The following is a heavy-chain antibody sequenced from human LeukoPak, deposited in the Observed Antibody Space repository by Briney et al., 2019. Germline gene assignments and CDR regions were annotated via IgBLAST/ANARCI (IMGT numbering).Heavy chain of an antibody. V-gene: IGHV1-8*03. CDR2: MNPNSGNA. CDR3: ARAQVVPAAIGEFDP. J-gene: IGHJ5*02. CDR1: GYTFTSYD. Sequence: ASVKVSCKASGYTFTSYDINWVRQATGQGLEWMVWMNPNSGNAGYAQKFQGRVTITRNTSISTAYMELSSLRSEDTAVYYCARAQVVPAAIGEFDPWGQGTLVTVSS. D-gene: IGHD2-2*02.